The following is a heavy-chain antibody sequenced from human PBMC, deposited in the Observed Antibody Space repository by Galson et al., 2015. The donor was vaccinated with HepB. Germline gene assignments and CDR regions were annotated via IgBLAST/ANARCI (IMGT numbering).Heavy chain of an antibody. CDR1: GFTFSSYW. CDR3: ARGYSSSWYDGRATRFDP. Sequence: LRLSCAASGFTFSSYWMSWVRQAPGKGLEWVANIKQDGSEKYYVDSVKGRFTISRDNAKNSLYLQMNSLRAEDTAVYYCARGYSSSWYDGRATRFDPWGQGTLVTVSS. D-gene: IGHD6-13*01. V-gene: IGHV3-7*03. J-gene: IGHJ5*02. CDR2: IKQDGSEK.